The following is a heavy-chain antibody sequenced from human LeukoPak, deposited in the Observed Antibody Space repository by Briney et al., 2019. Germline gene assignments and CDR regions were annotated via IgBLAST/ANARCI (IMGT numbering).Heavy chain of an antibody. Sequence: PGGSLRLSCAASGFTFSSYWMHWVRQAPGKGLVWVSRINSDGSSTSYADSVKGRFTICRDNAKNTLYLQMNSLRAEDTAVYYCASTPPMGVRLGEPHNWFDPCGQGTLVTVSS. CDR1: GFTFSSYW. D-gene: IGHD3-10*01. V-gene: IGHV3-74*01. J-gene: IGHJ5*02. CDR2: INSDGSST. CDR3: ASTPPMGVRLGEPHNWFDP.